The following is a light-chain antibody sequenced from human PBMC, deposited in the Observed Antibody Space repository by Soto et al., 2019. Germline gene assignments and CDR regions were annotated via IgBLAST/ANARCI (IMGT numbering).Light chain of an antibody. J-gene: IGKJ4*01. V-gene: IGKV1-39*01. Sequence: DIQMTQSPSSLSASVGDRVTITCRASQSISSYLNWFQQKPGKAPKLLIYAASSLQSGVPSRFSGSGSGTDFTLTISSLQPEDFAFYYCQQTYSIPLTFGGGTKVDI. CDR1: QSISSY. CDR2: AAS. CDR3: QQTYSIPLT.